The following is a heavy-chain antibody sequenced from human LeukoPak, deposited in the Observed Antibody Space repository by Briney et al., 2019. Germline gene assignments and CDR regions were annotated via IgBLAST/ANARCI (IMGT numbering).Heavy chain of an antibody. D-gene: IGHD3-22*01. CDR1: GFTFSDYW. J-gene: IGHJ3*02. CDR2: ISSSSSYI. Sequence: GGSLRLSCAASGFTFSDYWMHWVRQAPGKGLVWVSSISSSSSYIYYADSVKGRFTISRDNAKNSLYLQMNSLRAEDTAVYYCAREHPYYAAFDIWGQGTMVTVSS. V-gene: IGHV3-21*01. CDR3: AREHPYYAAFDI.